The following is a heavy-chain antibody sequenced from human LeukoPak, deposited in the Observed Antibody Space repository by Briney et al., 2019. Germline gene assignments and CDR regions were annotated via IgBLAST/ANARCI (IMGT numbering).Heavy chain of an antibody. CDR2: IYYRSKWHN. D-gene: IGHD3-16*01. V-gene: IGHV6-1*01. Sequence: SQTLSLTCAISGDSVSSNSAVWLWIRQSPSRGLEWLGGIYYRSKWHNDYAVSVKSRMTINPETSKNQFSLHLNSVTPEDTAVYYCARHLDGGPDYWGQGTLVTVSS. CDR1: GDSVSSNSAV. J-gene: IGHJ4*02. CDR3: ARHLDGGPDY.